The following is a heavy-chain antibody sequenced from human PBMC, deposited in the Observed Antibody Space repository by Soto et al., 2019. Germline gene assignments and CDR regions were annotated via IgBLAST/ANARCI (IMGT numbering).Heavy chain of an antibody. D-gene: IGHD6-13*01. CDR3: ARVSGGSSSWYFWFEP. V-gene: IGHV1-69*13. CDR2: IIPIFGTA. CDR1: GGTFSSYA. Sequence: GASVKVSGKASGGTFSSYAISWVRQAPGKGLEWMGGIIPIFGTANYAQKFQGRVTITADESTSTAYMELSSLRSEDTAVYYCARVSGGSSSWYFWFEPWGQGTLVTVSS. J-gene: IGHJ5*02.